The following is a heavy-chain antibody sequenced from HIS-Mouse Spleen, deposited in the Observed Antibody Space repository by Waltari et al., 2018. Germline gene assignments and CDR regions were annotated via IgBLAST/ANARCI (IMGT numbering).Heavy chain of an antibody. Sequence: QLQLQESGPGLVKPSETLSLTCTVSGGSISSTSYHWGWHRQPPGTGLARIGSIYYIGSTYYNPSLKSRVTISVDTSKNQFYLKLSSVTAADTAVYYCAREIPYSSSWYDWYFDLWGRGTLVTVSS. V-gene: IGHV4-39*07. CDR1: GGSISSTSYH. CDR3: AREIPYSSSWYDWYFDL. CDR2: IYYIGST. J-gene: IGHJ2*01. D-gene: IGHD6-13*01.